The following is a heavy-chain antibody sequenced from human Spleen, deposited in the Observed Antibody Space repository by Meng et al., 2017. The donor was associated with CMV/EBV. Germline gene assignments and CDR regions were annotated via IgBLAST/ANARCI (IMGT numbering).Heavy chain of an antibody. J-gene: IGHJ4*02. CDR3: ARDGRIAALDY. CDR1: GFTFSSYA. CDR2: ISGSGGST. V-gene: IGHV3-23*01. Sequence: GGSLRLSCAASGFTFSSYAMSWVRQAPGKGLEWVSAISGSGGSTYYADSVKGRFTISRDNAKNSLYLQMNSLRAEDTAVYYCARDGRIAALDYWGQGTLVTVSS. D-gene: IGHD6-13*01.